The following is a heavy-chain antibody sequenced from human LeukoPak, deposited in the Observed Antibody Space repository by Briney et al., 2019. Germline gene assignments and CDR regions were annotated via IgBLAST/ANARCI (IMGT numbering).Heavy chain of an antibody. D-gene: IGHD3-10*01. V-gene: IGHV4-4*07. J-gene: IGHJ5*02. CDR3: ARGGYYGSGNDFRFDP. Sequence: SETLSLTCTVSGGSINNYYWSWIRQPAGKGLEWIGRIYTTGSTNYNPSLKSRITMSVDTSKNQFSLKLKSVTAADTAVYYCARGGYYGSGNDFRFDPWGQGTLVTVSS. CDR2: IYTTGST. CDR1: GGSINNYY.